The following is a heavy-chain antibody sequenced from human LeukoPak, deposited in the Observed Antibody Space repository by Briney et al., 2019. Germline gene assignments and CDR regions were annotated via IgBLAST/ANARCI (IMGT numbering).Heavy chain of an antibody. J-gene: IGHJ3*02. CDR2: VHHSGNR. V-gene: IGHV4-30-2*01. D-gene: IGHD1-26*01. Sequence: SQTLSLTCSVSGVSITGDEDFWTWIRQPPGKGLELIGYVHHSGNRYYDSSLGSRLTISVDTSKNQFSLKLSSVTAADTAVYYCARPSGRYSLYDIWGQGTMVTVSS. CDR1: GVSITGDEDF. CDR3: ARPSGRYSLYDI.